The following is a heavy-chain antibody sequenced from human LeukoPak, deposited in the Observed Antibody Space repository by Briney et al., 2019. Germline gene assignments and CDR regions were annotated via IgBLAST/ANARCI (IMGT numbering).Heavy chain of an antibody. V-gene: IGHV3-21*01. CDR1: GFTFSSYA. Sequence: PGGSLRLSCAASGFTFSSYAMSWVRQAPGKGLEWVSSISSSSSYIYYADSVKGRFTISRDNAKNSLYLQMNSLRAEDTAVYYCARTVSYYYGMDVWGQGTTVTVSS. J-gene: IGHJ6*02. CDR3: ARTVSYYYGMDV. CDR2: ISSSSSYI.